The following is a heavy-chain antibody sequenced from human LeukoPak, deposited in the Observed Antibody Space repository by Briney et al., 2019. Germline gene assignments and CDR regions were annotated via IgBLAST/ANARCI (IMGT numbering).Heavy chain of an antibody. CDR3: ARGFSRDGHRHWYFDL. V-gene: IGHV4-4*07. Sequence: SETLSLTCTVSGDSIRNYFWSWIRQPAGKGLEWVGRVYTSGSTDYNPSLESRVTISVDTSKNQSSLKLSSVTAADTAVYYCARGFSRDGHRHWYFDLWGRGTLVTVSS. CDR1: GDSIRNYF. CDR2: VYTSGST. D-gene: IGHD5-24*01. J-gene: IGHJ2*01.